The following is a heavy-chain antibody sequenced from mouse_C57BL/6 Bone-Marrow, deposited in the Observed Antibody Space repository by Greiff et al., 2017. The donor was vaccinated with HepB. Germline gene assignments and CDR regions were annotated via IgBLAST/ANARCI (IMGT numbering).Heavy chain of an antibody. CDR2: IDPNSGGT. D-gene: IGHD1-1*01. CDR3: ARSGNTVVDYWYFDV. V-gene: IGHV1-72*01. J-gene: IGHJ1*03. Sequence: QVQLQQPGAELVKPGASVKLSCKASGYTFTSYWMHWVKQRPGRGLEWIGRIDPNSGGTKYNEKFKSKATLTVDKPASTAYMQLSSLTSEDSAVCYCARSGNTVVDYWYFDVWGTGTTVTVSS. CDR1: GYTFTSYW.